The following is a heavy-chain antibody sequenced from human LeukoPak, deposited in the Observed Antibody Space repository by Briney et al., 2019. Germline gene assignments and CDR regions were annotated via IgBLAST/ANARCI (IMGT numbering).Heavy chain of an antibody. V-gene: IGHV3-23*01. CDR2: IFGSGGSA. D-gene: IGHD3-22*01. Sequence: PGGSLRLSCTASGFTFNNYAMYWVRQAPRKGLEWAAGIFGSGGSAHYADSVKGRFTISRDNSKNTVYLQMDSLRGEDTAVYYCTKTTTGYSSGQYPGWPADHWGQGALVTVSS. CDR3: TKTTTGYSSGQYPGWPADH. CDR1: GFTFNNYA. J-gene: IGHJ4*02.